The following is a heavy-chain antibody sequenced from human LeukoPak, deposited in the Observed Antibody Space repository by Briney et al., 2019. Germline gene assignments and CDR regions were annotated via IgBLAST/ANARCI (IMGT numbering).Heavy chain of an antibody. J-gene: IGHJ4*02. Sequence: GASVKVSCKASGYTFTSYGISWVRQAPGQGLEWMGWISAYNGNTNYAQKLQGRVTMTTDTSTSTAYMELRSLRSDDTAVYYCARAHYVWGSYRPTAVDYWGQGTLVTVSS. V-gene: IGHV1-18*01. CDR1: GYTFTSYG. D-gene: IGHD3-16*02. CDR2: ISAYNGNT. CDR3: ARAHYVWGSYRPTAVDY.